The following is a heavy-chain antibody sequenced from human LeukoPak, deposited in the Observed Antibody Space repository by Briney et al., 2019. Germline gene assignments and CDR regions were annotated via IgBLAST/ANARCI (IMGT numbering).Heavy chain of an antibody. V-gene: IGHV5-51*01. CDR1: GYSSISYW. CDR3: ARAYSRPQPFDY. J-gene: IGHJ4*02. D-gene: IGHD2-21*01. Sequence: ESLKISCKGSGYSSISYWIGWVRQMPGKGLEWMGIIQPGDSDTRYSPSFQGQVTISVDKSINTAYLQWSSLKASDTAMYYCARAYSRPQPFDYWGQGTLVTVSS. CDR2: IQPGDSDT.